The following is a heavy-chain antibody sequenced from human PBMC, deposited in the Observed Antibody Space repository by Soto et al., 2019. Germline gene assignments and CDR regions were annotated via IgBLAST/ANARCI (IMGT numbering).Heavy chain of an antibody. Sequence: GGSQRLSSAASGFTLNYYWMSWVRQAPGKGLEWVANIKQDGSEKYYVDSMKGRFTISRDNAKNSLYLQMNSLRAEDTAVYYCARGPHYFDYWGQGTLVTVSS. J-gene: IGHJ4*02. V-gene: IGHV3-7*01. CDR2: IKQDGSEK. CDR1: GFTLNYYW. CDR3: ARGPHYFDY.